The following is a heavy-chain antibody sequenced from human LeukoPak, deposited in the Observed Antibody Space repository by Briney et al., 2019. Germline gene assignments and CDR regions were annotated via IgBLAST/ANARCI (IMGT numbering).Heavy chain of an antibody. D-gene: IGHD6-19*01. CDR2: FDSENNKM. CDR3: ATDRVYRSSGRSWGFFDY. CDR1: EYSLSDLS. V-gene: IGHV1-24*01. Sequence: VASVKVSFKISEYSLSDLSIHWVREAPGEGLEWMGGFDSENNKMVYSQKFQGRVTMTEDTSADTAYMELTSLRSEDTAVYFCATDRVYRSSGRSWGFFDYWGQGTLFIVSS. J-gene: IGHJ4*02.